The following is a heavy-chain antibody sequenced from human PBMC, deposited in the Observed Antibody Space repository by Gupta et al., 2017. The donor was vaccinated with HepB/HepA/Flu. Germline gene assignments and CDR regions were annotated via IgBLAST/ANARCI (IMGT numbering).Heavy chain of an antibody. CDR2: ISPIFGTA. CDR3: ATVQHDVGVVQGPSDWFDPDDTDHYFSYMDV. D-gene: IGHD3-9*01. CDR1: SGTFNNYG. Sequence: QVQLVQSGAEVKKPGSSVRVSCNASSGTFNNYGISWVRQAPGQGLEWMGGISPIFGTANYAQKFKGRVTINADRYTSTGDREMSSLRSEDTAVEYCATVQHDVGVVQGPSDWFDPDDTDHYFSYMDVWGTGTTVTVSS. V-gene: IGHV1-69*06. J-gene: IGHJ6*03.